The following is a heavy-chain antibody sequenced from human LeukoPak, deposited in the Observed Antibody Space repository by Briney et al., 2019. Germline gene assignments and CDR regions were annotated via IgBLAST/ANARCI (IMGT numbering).Heavy chain of an antibody. CDR3: AREGRYWYFDL. Sequence: PSETLSLTCTVSGGSISSYYWSWIRQPPGKGLEWVGYIYYSGSTNYNPSLKSRVAISVDTSKTQFSLKLSSVTAADTAVYYCAREGRYWYFDLWGRSTLVTVSS. J-gene: IGHJ2*01. CDR2: IYYSGST. CDR1: GGSISSYY. V-gene: IGHV4-59*01.